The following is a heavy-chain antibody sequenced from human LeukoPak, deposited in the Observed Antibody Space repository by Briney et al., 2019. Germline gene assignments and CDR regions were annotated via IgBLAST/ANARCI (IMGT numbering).Heavy chain of an antibody. CDR1: GGSISRDY. V-gene: IGHV4-59*12. D-gene: IGHD4-23*01. CDR3: ARDREGTVAPFDY. Sequence: SETLSLTCTVSGGSISRDYWSWIRQPPGKGLEWIGYIYYTGSTNYNPSLKSRVTISVDTSKNQFSLKLSSVTAADTAVYYCARDREGTVAPFDYWGQGTLVTVSS. J-gene: IGHJ4*02. CDR2: IYYTGST.